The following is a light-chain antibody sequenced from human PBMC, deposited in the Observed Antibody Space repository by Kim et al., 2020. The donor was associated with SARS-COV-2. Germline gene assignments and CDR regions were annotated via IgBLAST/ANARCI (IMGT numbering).Light chain of an antibody. CDR3: QQYSKWPL. CDR1: QSVTSN. V-gene: IGKV3-15*01. CDR2: AAS. Sequence: SVSPGETATLSCRASQSVTSNLVLYQQKPGQAPRLLIYAASTRATVIPARFSGAGSGTEFTLTISSLQPEDFAIYYCQQYSKWPLFGPGTKVDIK. J-gene: IGKJ3*01.